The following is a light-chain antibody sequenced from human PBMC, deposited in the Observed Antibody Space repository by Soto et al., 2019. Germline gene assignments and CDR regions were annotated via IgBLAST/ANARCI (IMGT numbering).Light chain of an antibody. CDR2: GAS. CDR3: QHHNSYSQT. V-gene: IGKV1-5*01. Sequence: DIQLTQSPPTLSASVGDRVTITCRASQGIRYYLAWYQQMPGKAPKLLIYGASSLQSGVPSRLSGSGSGTEFTLTISSLQPDDFATYFCQHHNSYSQTFGQGTKVEIK. J-gene: IGKJ1*01. CDR1: QGIRYY.